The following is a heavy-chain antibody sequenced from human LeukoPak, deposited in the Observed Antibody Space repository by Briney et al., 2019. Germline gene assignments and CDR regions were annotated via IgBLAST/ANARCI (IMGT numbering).Heavy chain of an antibody. CDR1: GGTFSSYA. CDR2: IIPIFGTA. D-gene: IGHD1-1*01. CDR3: ARDQEREFGGTYYFDY. Sequence: ASVKVSCKASGGTFSSYAISWVRQAPGQGLEWMGRIIPIFGTANYAQKFQGRVTITTDESTSTAYMELSSLRSEDTAVYYCARDQEREFGGTYYFDYWGQGTLVTVSS. V-gene: IGHV1-69*05. J-gene: IGHJ4*02.